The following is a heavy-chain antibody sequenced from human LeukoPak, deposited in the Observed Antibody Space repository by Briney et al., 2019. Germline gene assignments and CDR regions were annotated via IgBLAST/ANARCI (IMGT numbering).Heavy chain of an antibody. CDR2: IKQDGSEK. V-gene: IGHV3-7*01. J-gene: IGHJ4*02. CDR1: GFTFSSYW. D-gene: IGHD4-23*01. CDR3: ARGFYGGKTWLNY. Sequence: GGSLRLSCAASGFTFSSYWMSWVRQAPGKGLEWVANIKQDGSEKYYVDSVKGRFTISRDNAKNSLYLQMNSLRAEDTAVYYCARGFYGGKTWLNYWGQGTLVTVSS.